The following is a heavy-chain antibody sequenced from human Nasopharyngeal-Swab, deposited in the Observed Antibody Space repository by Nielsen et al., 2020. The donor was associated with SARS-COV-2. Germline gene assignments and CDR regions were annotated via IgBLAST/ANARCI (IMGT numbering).Heavy chain of an antibody. CDR3: ARGRAQLWSRVNGMDV. J-gene: IGHJ6*02. Sequence: GESLKISCAASGFTFSSYGMHWVRQAPGKGLEWVAGIWYDGSNKYYADSVKGRFTISRDNSKNTLYLQMNSLRAEDTAVYYCARGRAQLWSRVNGMDVWGQGTTVTVSS. V-gene: IGHV3-33*08. CDR1: GFTFSSYG. CDR2: IWYDGSNK. D-gene: IGHD5-18*01.